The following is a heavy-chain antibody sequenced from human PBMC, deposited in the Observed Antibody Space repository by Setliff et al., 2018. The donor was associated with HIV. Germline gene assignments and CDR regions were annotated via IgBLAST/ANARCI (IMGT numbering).Heavy chain of an antibody. V-gene: IGHV3-74*01. CDR3: ARDRFRGGVGTGLAEY. J-gene: IGHJ4*02. CDR2: INIDGGST. CDR1: GFTFRSYW. Sequence: GGSLRLSCAASGFTFRSYWMYWVRQPPGKGLVWVSRINIDGGSTNYADSVKGRFTISRDNAKNTLYLQMNGLSAEDTAVYYWARDRFRGGVGTGLAEYWGQGTVVTVSS. D-gene: IGHD3-16*01.